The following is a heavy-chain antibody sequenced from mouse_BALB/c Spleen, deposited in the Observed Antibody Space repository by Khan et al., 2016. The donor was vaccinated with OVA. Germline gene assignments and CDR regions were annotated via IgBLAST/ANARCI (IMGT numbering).Heavy chain of an antibody. CDR3: ARTARIKY. V-gene: IGHV3-2*02. J-gene: IGHJ2*01. CDR1: GYSITSGYG. CDR2: ISYSGST. Sequence: EVQLQESGPGLVKPSQSLSLTCTVTGYSITSGYGWNWIRQFPGNKLEWMGHISYSGSTNYNPSIKRRISITRNTSKNQFFLQLNSVTTENTAKYYCARTARIKYWGQGTTLTVSS. D-gene: IGHD1-2*01.